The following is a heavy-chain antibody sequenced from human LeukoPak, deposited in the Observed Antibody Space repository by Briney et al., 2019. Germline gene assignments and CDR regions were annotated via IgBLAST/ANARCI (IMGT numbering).Heavy chain of an antibody. D-gene: IGHD6-13*01. CDR2: TYYRSKWYN. CDR3: AREMMSSSWPHVNWFDP. V-gene: IGHV6-1*01. Sequence: SQTLSLTCAISGDSVSSNSAAWNWIRQSPSRGLEWLGRTYYRSKWYNDYAVSVKSRITINPDTSKNQFSLQLNSVTPEDTAVYYCAREMMSSSWPHVNWFDPWGQGTLVTVSS. J-gene: IGHJ5*02. CDR1: GDSVSSNSAA.